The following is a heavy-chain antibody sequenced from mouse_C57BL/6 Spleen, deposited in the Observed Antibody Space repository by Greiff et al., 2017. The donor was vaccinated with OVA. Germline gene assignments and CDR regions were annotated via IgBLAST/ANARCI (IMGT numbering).Heavy chain of an antibody. V-gene: IGHV5-12*01. D-gene: IGHD1-1*01. J-gene: IGHJ1*03. CDR1: GFTFSDHY. CDR3: ARQTTVDWYFDV. CDR2: ISNGGGST. Sequence: VKLVESGGGLVQPGGSLKLSCAASGFTFSDHYMYWVRQTPEKRLEWVAYISNGGGSTYYPDTVKGRFTISRDNAKNTLYLQMSRLKSEDTAVYYCARQTTVDWYFDVWGTGTTVTVSS.